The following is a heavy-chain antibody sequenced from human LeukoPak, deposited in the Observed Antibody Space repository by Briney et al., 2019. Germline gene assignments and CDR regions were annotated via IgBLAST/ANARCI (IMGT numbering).Heavy chain of an antibody. CDR2: ISSSSSYI. J-gene: IGHJ4*02. Sequence: GGSLRLSCAASGFTFSNYSMNWVRQAPGKGLEWVSSISSSSSYIYYADSVKGRFTISRDNAKNSLYLQMNSLRAEDTAVYYCARGGGGYDSPYYFDYWGQGTLVTVSS. D-gene: IGHD5-12*01. V-gene: IGHV3-21*01. CDR3: ARGGGGYDSPYYFDY. CDR1: GFTFSNYS.